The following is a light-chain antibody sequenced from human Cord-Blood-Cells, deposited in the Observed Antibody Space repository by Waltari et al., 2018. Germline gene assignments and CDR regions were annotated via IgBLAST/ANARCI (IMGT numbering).Light chain of an antibody. Sequence: DIQMTQSPSSLSASVGHRVTITCQASQDISNYLNWYQQKPGKAPKLLIYDASNLETGVPSRFSGSGSGTDFTFTISSLQPEDIATYYCQQYDNRPPFTFGPGTKVDIK. J-gene: IGKJ3*01. CDR2: DAS. CDR1: QDISNY. CDR3: QQYDNRPPFT. V-gene: IGKV1-33*01.